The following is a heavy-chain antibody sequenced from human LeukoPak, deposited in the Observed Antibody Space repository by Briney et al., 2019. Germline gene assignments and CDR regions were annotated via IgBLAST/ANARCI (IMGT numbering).Heavy chain of an antibody. V-gene: IGHV3-33*01. Sequence: GGSLRLSCAASGFTFSSYGMHWARQAPGKGLEWVAVIWYDGSNKYHADSVKGRFTISRDNSKNTLYLQMNSLRAEDTAVYYCARDLHYYGSGSYYPLLDYWGQGTLVTVSP. CDR3: ARDLHYYGSGSYYPLLDY. CDR2: IWYDGSNK. CDR1: GFTFSSYG. D-gene: IGHD3-10*01. J-gene: IGHJ4*02.